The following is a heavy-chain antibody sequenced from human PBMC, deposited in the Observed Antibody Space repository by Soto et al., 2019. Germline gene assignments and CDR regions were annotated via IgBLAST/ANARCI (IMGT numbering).Heavy chain of an antibody. CDR2: IYYSGST. CDR1: CGSISSGGYY. J-gene: IGHJ6*02. CDR3: AGDGGYSYGPDYYYGRYV. V-gene: IGHV4-31*03. Sequence: SETLSLTCTVSCGSISSGGYYWSWIRQHPGKGLEWIGYIYYSGSTYYNPSLKSRVTISADTSKNQFSLKLSSVTAADTAVYYWAGDGGYSYGPDYYYGRYVWGQGTTVTVSS. D-gene: IGHD5-18*01.